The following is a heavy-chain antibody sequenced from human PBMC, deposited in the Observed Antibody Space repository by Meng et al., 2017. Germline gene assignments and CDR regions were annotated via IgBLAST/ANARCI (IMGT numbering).Heavy chain of an antibody. Sequence: QAQLVQSGAEVKNPGSSGKVSCKASGGTFSSYTISWVRQAPGQGLEWMGRIIPILGIANYAQKFQGRVTITADKSTSTAYMELSSLRSEDTAVYYCARDLSGSGTFDYWGQGTLVTVSS. CDR1: GGTFSSYT. CDR3: ARDLSGSGTFDY. J-gene: IGHJ4*02. D-gene: IGHD3-10*01. CDR2: IIPILGIA. V-gene: IGHV1-69*08.